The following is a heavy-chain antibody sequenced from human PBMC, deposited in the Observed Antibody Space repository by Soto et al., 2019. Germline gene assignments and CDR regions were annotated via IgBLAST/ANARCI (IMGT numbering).Heavy chain of an antibody. J-gene: IGHJ4*02. Sequence: PGGSLCPSCAVSRFAFSNYEMNWVRQAPWKCLEWVSYISLSGSTIYYADSVKSRFTISRDDAKNSLYLQMDSLRADDTAVYYCARESFSASPNFFDYWGQGTLVTVSS. CDR2: ISLSGSTI. CDR3: ARESFSASPNFFDY. V-gene: IGHV3-48*03. D-gene: IGHD3-3*02. CDR1: RFAFSNYE.